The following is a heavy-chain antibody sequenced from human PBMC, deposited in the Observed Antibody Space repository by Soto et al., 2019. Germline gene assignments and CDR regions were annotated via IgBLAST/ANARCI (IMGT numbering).Heavy chain of an antibody. D-gene: IGHD3-22*01. Sequence: GASVKVSCKASGGTFSSYAISWVRQAPGQGLEWMGGIIPIFGTANYAQKFQGRVTITADESTSTAYMELSSLRSEDTAVYYCAGDYYDSSGYPPGYYYYYGMDVWGQGTTVTVSS. J-gene: IGHJ6*02. V-gene: IGHV1-69*13. CDR3: AGDYYDSSGYPPGYYYYYGMDV. CDR1: GGTFSSYA. CDR2: IIPIFGTA.